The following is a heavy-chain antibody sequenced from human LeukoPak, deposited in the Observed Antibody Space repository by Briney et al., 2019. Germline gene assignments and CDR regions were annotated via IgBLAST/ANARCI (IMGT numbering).Heavy chain of an antibody. CDR2: MSTSVNYI. CDR3: ARDAAKGLYTIVRGVVDY. CDR1: GFIFSDYS. V-gene: IGHV3-21*01. Sequence: PGGSLRLSCVTSGFIFSDYSMNWVRQAPGKRLEWVSTMSTSVNYIYYADSVKGRFTIPRDNAKKSLYLQMNSLTVEDKAVYYCARDAAKGLYTIVRGVVDYWGQGALVTVSP. J-gene: IGHJ4*02. D-gene: IGHD3-10*01.